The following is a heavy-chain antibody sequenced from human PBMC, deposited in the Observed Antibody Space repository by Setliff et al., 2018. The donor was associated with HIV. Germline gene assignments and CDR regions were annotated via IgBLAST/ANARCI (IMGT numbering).Heavy chain of an antibody. V-gene: IGHV3-74*03. Sequence: PGGSLRLSCVASGFMFINYRMHWVRQAPGKGLEWVSRVNSDGNWTTYADSVKARFTISRDNAQNTLYLQMNSLRSEDTAVCFCARDGMAVAADGFDIWGQGTMVTVS. CDR1: GFMFINYR. D-gene: IGHD6-19*01. CDR3: ARDGMAVAADGFDI. CDR2: VNSDGNWT. J-gene: IGHJ3*02.